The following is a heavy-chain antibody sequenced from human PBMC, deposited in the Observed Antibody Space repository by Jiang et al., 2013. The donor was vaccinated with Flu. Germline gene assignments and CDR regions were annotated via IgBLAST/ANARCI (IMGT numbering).Heavy chain of an antibody. CDR1: GGSISSSTHY. V-gene: IGHV4-39*01. J-gene: IGHJ4*02. D-gene: IGHD6-19*01. Sequence: GPGLVKPSETLSLTCTVSGGSISSSTHYWGWIRQPPGKGLEWVGNVYYTGDTSYNPSLKSRVTISVDTSKNHFSLKLTSVTASDTAVYYCARHAPWLVGPFDYWGQGTLVTVSS. CDR3: ARHAPWLVGPFDY. CDR2: VYYTGDT.